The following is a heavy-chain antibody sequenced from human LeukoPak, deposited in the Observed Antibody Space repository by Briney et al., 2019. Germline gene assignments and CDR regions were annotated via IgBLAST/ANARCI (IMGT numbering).Heavy chain of an antibody. J-gene: IGHJ4*02. Sequence: ASVKVSCKASGYTFTGYYMHWVRQAPGQGLEWMGWIDPNSGGTNYAQKFQGRVTMTRDTSISTAYMELRSLRSDDTAVYYCARVPALLWFGESTPPYYFDYWGQGTLVTVSS. D-gene: IGHD3-10*01. V-gene: IGHV1-2*02. CDR2: IDPNSGGT. CDR3: ARVPALLWFGESTPPYYFDY. CDR1: GYTFTGYY.